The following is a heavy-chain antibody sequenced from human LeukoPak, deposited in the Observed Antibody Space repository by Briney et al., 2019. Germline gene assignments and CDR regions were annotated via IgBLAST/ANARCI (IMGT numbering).Heavy chain of an antibody. CDR2: INHSGST. J-gene: IGHJ4*02. CDR3: SRGGGYSYGFIGIPFDY. D-gene: IGHD5-18*01. V-gene: IGHV4-34*01. Sequence: SETLSLTCAVYGWFFSDYYWSWIRQPPGKGLEWIGEINHSGSTNYNPSLKSRVTISVDTSKNQFSLKLSSVTAADTAVYYCSRGGGYSYGFIGIPFDYWGQGTLVTVSS. CDR1: GWFFSDYY.